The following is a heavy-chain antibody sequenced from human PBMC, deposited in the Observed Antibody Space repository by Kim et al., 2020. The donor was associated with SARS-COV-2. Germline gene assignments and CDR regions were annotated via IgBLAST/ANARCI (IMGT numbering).Heavy chain of an antibody. Sequence: GGSLRLSCVAAGLTFNKYGMTWVRQGLGKGLDWVSGISGSSGTILYADSVKDRFTISRDNSRNTLYLQMDSLRAEDTAVYYCAKGAGNWGDYNVDIWGQGTVVTVSS. CDR1: GLTFNKYG. D-gene: IGHD4-17*01. CDR2: ISGSSGTI. J-gene: IGHJ3*02. V-gene: IGHV3-23*01. CDR3: AKGAGNWGDYNVDI.